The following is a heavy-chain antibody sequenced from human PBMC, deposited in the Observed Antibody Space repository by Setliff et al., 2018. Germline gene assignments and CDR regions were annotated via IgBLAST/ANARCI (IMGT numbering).Heavy chain of an antibody. D-gene: IGHD3-22*01. Sequence: ASVKVSCKASGYTFNNYDINWVRQAPGQGLEWMGWINPSSGKTGYALNFQGRVTMTKNTSIATAYMDLSGLMSEDTATYYCARISYYYDSSGYYYAPYWYFDLWGRGTLVTVSS. CDR3: ARISYYYDSSGYYYAPYWYFDL. CDR1: GYTFNNYD. J-gene: IGHJ2*01. V-gene: IGHV1-8*02. CDR2: INPSSGKT.